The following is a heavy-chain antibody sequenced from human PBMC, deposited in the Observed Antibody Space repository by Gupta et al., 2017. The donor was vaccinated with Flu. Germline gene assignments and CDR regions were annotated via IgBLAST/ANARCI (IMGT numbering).Heavy chain of an antibody. J-gene: IGHJ4*02. CDR2: ISYGGIYK. D-gene: IGHD2-15*01. V-gene: IGHV3-30*18. Sequence: PSKGLEWVAIISYGGIYKFYADYMKGRFTIYRDNSKSTLFLQMNSLRAEDTALYYCTKDRRLGGSPDWYEGDLIASETSSYWGQGTAVTVSS. CDR3: TKDRRLGGSPDWYEGDLIASETSSY.